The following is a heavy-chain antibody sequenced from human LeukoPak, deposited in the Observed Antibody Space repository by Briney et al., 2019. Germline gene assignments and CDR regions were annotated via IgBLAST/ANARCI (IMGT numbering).Heavy chain of an antibody. J-gene: IGHJ4*02. D-gene: IGHD5-18*01. CDR2: ISAYNGNT. CDR1: GDTFSNHP. V-gene: IGHV1-18*01. Sequence: ASVKVSCKASGDTFSNHPINWVRQAPGQGLEWLGRISAYNGNTNYAQKLQGRVTMTTDTSTSTAYMELRSLRSDDTAVYYCARDLGYSSFFDYWGQGTLVTVSS. CDR3: ARDLGYSSFFDY.